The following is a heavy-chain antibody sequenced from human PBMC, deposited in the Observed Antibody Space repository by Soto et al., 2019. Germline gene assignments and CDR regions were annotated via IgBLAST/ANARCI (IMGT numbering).Heavy chain of an antibody. V-gene: IGHV4-39*01. CDR1: GGSVNSVSYY. J-gene: IGHJ4*02. CDR2: VYRDGST. Sequence: QLQLQESGPGLVKPSETLSLTCTVSGGSVNSVSYYWGWVRQPPGKGLEWIGSVYRDGSTFNNPSLKSRLTISVDTSKSQFSLKLSSVTAADTAVYYCAKTLSTSWSSWSLFDLWGQGTLVTVSS. D-gene: IGHD2-2*01. CDR3: AKTLSTSWSSWSLFDL.